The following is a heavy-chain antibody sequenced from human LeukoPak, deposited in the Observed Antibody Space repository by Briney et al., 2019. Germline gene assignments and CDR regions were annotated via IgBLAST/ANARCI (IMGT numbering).Heavy chain of an antibody. CDR1: DGSISTYF. J-gene: IGHJ6*02. Sequence: SETLSLTCTVSDGSISTYFWSWIRQPAWKGLEWIGRIHISGNTIYNPSLKSRLTMSLDASKEQFPLALSSVTAADTAVYYCAGQLYDRAMDVWGQGTTVTVSS. CDR2: IHISGNT. D-gene: IGHD2-2*01. CDR3: AGQLYDRAMDV. V-gene: IGHV4-4*07.